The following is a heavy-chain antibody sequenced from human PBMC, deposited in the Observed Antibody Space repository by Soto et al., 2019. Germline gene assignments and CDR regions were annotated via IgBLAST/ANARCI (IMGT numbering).Heavy chain of an antibody. D-gene: IGHD3-22*01. CDR2: ISYDGSNK. CDR3: AKDCLYYYDSSGYAPGY. Sequence: SLRLSCAASGFTFSSYGMHWVRQAPGKGLEWVAVISYDGSNKYYADSVKGRFTISRDNSKNTLYLQMNSLRAEDTAVYYCAKDCLYYYDSSGYAPGYWGQGTLVTVSS. CDR1: GFTFSSYG. J-gene: IGHJ4*02. V-gene: IGHV3-30*18.